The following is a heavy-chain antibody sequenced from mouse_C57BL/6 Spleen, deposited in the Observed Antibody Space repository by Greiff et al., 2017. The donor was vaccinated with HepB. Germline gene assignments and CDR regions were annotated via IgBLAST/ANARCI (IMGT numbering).Heavy chain of an antibody. D-gene: IGHD1-1*01. CDR1: GYTFTEYT. CDR2: FYPGSGSI. Sequence: VKLQQSGAELVKPGASVKLSCKASGYTFTEYTIHWVKQRSGQGLEWIGWFYPGSGSIKYNEKFKDKATLTADKSSSTVYMELSRLTSEDSAVYFCARHETTVVAGDYAMDYWGQGTSVTVSS. V-gene: IGHV1-62-2*01. CDR3: ARHETTVVAGDYAMDY. J-gene: IGHJ4*01.